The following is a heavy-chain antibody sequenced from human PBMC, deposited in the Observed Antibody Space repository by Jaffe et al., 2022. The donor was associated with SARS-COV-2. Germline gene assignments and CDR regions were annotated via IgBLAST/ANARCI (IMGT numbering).Heavy chain of an antibody. J-gene: IGHJ4*02. D-gene: IGHD4-17*01. CDR2: ISWNSGSI. Sequence: EVQLVESGGGLVQPGRSLRLSCAASGFTFDDYAMHWVRQAPGKGLEWVSGISWNSGSIGYADSVKGRFTISRDNAKNSLYLQMNSLRAEDTALYYCAKDMGPYGDPKPGDGTFDYWGQGTLVTVSS. V-gene: IGHV3-9*01. CDR3: AKDMGPYGDPKPGDGTFDY. CDR1: GFTFDDYA.